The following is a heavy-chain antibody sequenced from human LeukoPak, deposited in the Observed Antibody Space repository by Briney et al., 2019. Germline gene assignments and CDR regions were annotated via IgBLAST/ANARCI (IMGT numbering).Heavy chain of an antibody. CDR1: GGSISSGS. D-gene: IGHD2-21*01. CDR2: IYTSGST. Sequence: SQTLSLTCTVSGGSISSGSWSWIRQPAGKGLEWIGRIYTSGSTNYNPSLKSRVTMSVDTSKNQFSLKLSSVTAADTAVYYCAREYMVVRALYYYGMDVWGQGTTVTVSS. J-gene: IGHJ6*02. V-gene: IGHV4-61*02. CDR3: AREYMVVRALYYYGMDV.